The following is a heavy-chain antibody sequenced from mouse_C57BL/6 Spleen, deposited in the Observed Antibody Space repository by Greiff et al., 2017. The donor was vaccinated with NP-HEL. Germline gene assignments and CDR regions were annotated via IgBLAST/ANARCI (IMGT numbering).Heavy chain of an antibody. CDR1: GYAFSSSW. CDR2: IYPGDGDT. CDR3: ARSGYYSNYESWFAY. Sequence: VQLQQSGPELVKPGASVKISCKASGYAFSSSWMNWVKQRPGKGLEWIGRIYPGDGDTNYNGKFKGKATLTADTPSSTVYMQRSSLTSEDSAVYFCARSGYYSNYESWFAYWGQGTLVTVSA. V-gene: IGHV1-82*01. D-gene: IGHD2-5*01. J-gene: IGHJ3*01.